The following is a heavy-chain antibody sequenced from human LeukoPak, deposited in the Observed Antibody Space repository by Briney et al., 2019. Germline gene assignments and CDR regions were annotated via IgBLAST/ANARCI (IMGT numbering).Heavy chain of an antibody. J-gene: IGHJ3*02. CDR2: TYYRSKWYN. Sequence: SQTLSLTCAISGDSVSSNSAAWNWIRQSPSRGLEWLGRTYYRSKWYNDYAVSVKSRITINPDTSKNQFSLQLNSVTPEDTAVYYCARDPYYDSSGYYQDAFDIWGQGTMVTVSS. V-gene: IGHV6-1*01. D-gene: IGHD3-22*01. CDR3: ARDPYYDSSGYYQDAFDI. CDR1: GDSVSSNSAA.